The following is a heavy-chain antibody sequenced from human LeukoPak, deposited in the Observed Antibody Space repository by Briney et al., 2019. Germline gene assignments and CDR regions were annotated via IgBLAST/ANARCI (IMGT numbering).Heavy chain of an antibody. CDR1: GGSISSGGYY. Sequence: SQTLSLTCTVSGGSISSGGYYWSWIRQPPGKGLEWIGSIYYSGSTYYNPSLKSRVTISVDTSKNQFSLKLSSVTAADTAVYYCATQGSIVGATRCFDYWGQGTLVTVSS. D-gene: IGHD1-26*01. CDR3: ATQGSIVGATRCFDY. CDR2: IYYSGST. J-gene: IGHJ4*02. V-gene: IGHV4-30-2*03.